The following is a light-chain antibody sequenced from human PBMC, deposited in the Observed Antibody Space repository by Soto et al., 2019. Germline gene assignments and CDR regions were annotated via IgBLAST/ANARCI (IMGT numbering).Light chain of an antibody. J-gene: IGKJ3*01. CDR1: QSISRY. CDR3: QQSYSTPRT. CDR2: AAS. Sequence: DIQMTQSPSSLSASVGDRVTITCRASQSISRYLNLYQQKPGKAPKLLIYAASSLQSGVPSRFSGSGSGRDFTLAISSLQPEDFATYYCQQSYSTPRTFGHGTKVDIK. V-gene: IGKV1-39*01.